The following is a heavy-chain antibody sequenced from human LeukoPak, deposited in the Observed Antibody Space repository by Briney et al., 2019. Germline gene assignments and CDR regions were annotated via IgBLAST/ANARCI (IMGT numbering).Heavy chain of an antibody. V-gene: IGHV4-34*01. CDR3: ARLSPGRFYYYYMDV. Sequence: SETLSLTCAVYGGSFSGYYWSWIRQPPGKGLEWIGEINHSGSTNYNPSLKSRVTISVDTSKNQFSLKLSSVTAADTAVYYCARLSPGRFYYYYMDVWGKGTTVTVSS. CDR1: GGSFSGYY. CDR2: INHSGST. D-gene: IGHD1-26*01. J-gene: IGHJ6*03.